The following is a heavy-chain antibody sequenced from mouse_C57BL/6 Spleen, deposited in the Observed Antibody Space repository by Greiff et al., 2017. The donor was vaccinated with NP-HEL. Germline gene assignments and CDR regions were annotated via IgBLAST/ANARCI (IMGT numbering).Heavy chain of an antibody. CDR1: GFSLTSYG. CDR2: IWSGGST. V-gene: IGHV2-2*01. Sequence: VKLVESGPGLVQPSQSLSITCTVSGFSLTSYGVHWVRQSPGKGLEWLGVIWSGGSTDYNAAFISRLSISKDNSKSQVFFKMNSLQADDTAIYYCARIWTFAYWGQGTLVTVSA. CDR3: ARIWTFAY. J-gene: IGHJ3*01.